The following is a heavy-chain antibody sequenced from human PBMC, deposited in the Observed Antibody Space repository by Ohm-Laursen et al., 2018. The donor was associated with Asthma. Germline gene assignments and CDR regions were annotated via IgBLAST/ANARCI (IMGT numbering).Heavy chain of an antibody. V-gene: IGHV3-30-3*01. Sequence: SLRLSCTASGFTFSTYTIHWVRQAPGKGLEWLSVISYDGSNKFYADSVKGRFTISRDNAKNTLYLQMNSLRAEDTAVYYCARELRDFDWLTFDYWGQGTLVTVSS. D-gene: IGHD3-9*01. CDR3: ARELRDFDWLTFDY. CDR1: GFTFSTYT. CDR2: ISYDGSNK. J-gene: IGHJ4*02.